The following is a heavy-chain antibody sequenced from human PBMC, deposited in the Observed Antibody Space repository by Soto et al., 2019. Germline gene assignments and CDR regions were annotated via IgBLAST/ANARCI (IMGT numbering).Heavy chain of an antibody. Sequence: VQLVESGGGLVKPGGSLRLSCAASGFTFSSYSMNWVRQATGKGLEWVSSISSSSSYIYYADSVKGRFTISRDNAKNSLYLQMNSLRAEDTAVYYCARDYGLNTAMVTGCDYWGQGTLVTVSS. V-gene: IGHV3-21*01. CDR2: ISSSSSYI. J-gene: IGHJ4*02. CDR3: ARDYGLNTAMVTGCDY. D-gene: IGHD5-18*01. CDR1: GFTFSSYS.